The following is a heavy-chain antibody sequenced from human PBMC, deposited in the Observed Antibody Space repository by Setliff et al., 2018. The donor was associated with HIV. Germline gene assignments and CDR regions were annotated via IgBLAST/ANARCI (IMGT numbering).Heavy chain of an antibody. CDR1: GYSISSGNY. D-gene: IGHD4-17*01. J-gene: IGHJ4*02. V-gene: IGHV4-38-2*02. Sequence: SETLSLTCTVSGYSISSGNYWGWIRQPPGKGLEWIGNIYHSGSTYYNPSLKSRVTMSVDTSKNQFSLKLSSVTAVDTAVYYCAKKGNGDYHFDYWGQGTLVTVSS. CDR2: IYHSGST. CDR3: AKKGNGDYHFDY.